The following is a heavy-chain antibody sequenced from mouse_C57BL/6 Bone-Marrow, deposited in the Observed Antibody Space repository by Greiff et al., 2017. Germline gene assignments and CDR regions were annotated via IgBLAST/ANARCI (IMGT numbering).Heavy chain of an antibody. D-gene: IGHD1-1*01. CDR2: IDPENGDT. CDR3: TTGDYYGNY. V-gene: IGHV14-4*01. Sequence: VQLQQYGAELVRPGASVKLSCTASGFNIKDDYMHWVKQRPEQGLEWIGWIDPENGDTEYASKFQGKATITADTSSNTAYLQLSSLTSEDTAVYYWTTGDYYGNYWGQGTTLTVSS. CDR1: GFNIKDDY. J-gene: IGHJ2*01.